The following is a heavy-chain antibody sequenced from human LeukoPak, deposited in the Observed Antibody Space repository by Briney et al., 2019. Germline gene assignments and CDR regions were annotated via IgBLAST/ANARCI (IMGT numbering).Heavy chain of an antibody. CDR3: AKAPTTRSLYYYMDV. D-gene: IGHD1-26*01. CDR2: IWYDGSNK. J-gene: IGHJ6*03. Sequence: GGSLRLSCAASGFTFSSYGMHWVHQPQLKGLERLAVIWYDGSNKYYADSVKGRFTICRDNSKNTLYLQMNSLRAEDTAVYYCAKAPTTRSLYYYMDVWGKGTTVTVSS. CDR1: GFTFSSYG. V-gene: IGHV3-33*06.